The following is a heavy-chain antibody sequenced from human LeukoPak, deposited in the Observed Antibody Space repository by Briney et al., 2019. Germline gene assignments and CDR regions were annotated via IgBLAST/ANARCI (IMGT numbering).Heavy chain of an antibody. CDR1: GFTPGSHD. Sequence: QPGGSLRLSCPASGFTPGSHDMHGVRQVPGQGWEGVAAVSSGFHAFFADSVQGRFTVSREDARNSLYLQMNSLRAGDTAVYYCVREARGYHYTYFDYWGQGTLVTVSS. V-gene: IGHV3-13*01. CDR2: VSSGFHA. D-gene: IGHD5-18*01. CDR3: VREARGYHYTYFDY. J-gene: IGHJ4*02.